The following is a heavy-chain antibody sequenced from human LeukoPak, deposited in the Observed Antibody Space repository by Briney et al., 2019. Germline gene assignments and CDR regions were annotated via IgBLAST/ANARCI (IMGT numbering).Heavy chain of an antibody. J-gene: IGHJ4*02. CDR1: GFTFSSYG. V-gene: IGHV3-23*01. Sequence: GGSLRLSCVASGFTFSSYGMSWVRQTPGKGLEWVSGISGSGDNTYYAEFVQGRFTVSRDNSKNTLILQMNSLRAEDTAVYYCVKVMSRSYDDWSQGALVTVSS. CDR3: VKVMSRSYDD. CDR2: ISGSGDNT. D-gene: IGHD3-10*01.